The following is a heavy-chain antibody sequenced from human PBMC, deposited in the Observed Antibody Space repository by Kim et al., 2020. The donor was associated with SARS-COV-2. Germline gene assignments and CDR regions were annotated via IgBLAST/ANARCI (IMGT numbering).Heavy chain of an antibody. CDR1: GGSFSGYY. CDR2: INHSGST. D-gene: IGHD3-3*01. J-gene: IGHJ6*02. CDR3: ARERAPTICGVVINYYGMDV. Sequence: SETLSLTCAVYGGSFSGYYWSWIRQPPGKGLEWIGEINHSGSTNYNPSLKSRVTISVDTSKNQFSLKLSSVTAADTAVYYCARERAPTICGVVINYYGMDVWGQGTTVTVSS. V-gene: IGHV4-34*01.